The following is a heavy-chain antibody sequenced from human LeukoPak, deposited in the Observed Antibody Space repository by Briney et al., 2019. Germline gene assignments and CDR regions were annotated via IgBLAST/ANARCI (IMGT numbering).Heavy chain of an antibody. Sequence: ASVKLSCKASGYTFTDNYIHWVRQAPGQGLEWMGRVNPDSGGINYAQKFQGRVTMTRDTSINTAFVELRRLRSDDTATYYCARAQNYHDRSGYSDDTFDVWGHGTMITVSS. D-gene: IGHD3-22*01. CDR1: GYTFTDNY. V-gene: IGHV1-2*06. J-gene: IGHJ3*01. CDR2: VNPDSGGI. CDR3: ARAQNYHDRSGYSDDTFDV.